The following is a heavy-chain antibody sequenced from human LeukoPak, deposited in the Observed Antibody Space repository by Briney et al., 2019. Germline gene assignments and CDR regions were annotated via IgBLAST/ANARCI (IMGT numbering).Heavy chain of an antibody. CDR2: TYYRSTWYN. Sequence: SQTLSLTCAISGDIVSSNSVAWNWIRQSPSRGLEWLGRTYYRSTWYNDYAVSVRGRITVNPDTSKNQFSLHLNSVTPEDTAVYYCARRLTQYDCFDPWGQGILVTVSS. V-gene: IGHV6-1*01. D-gene: IGHD2-2*01. CDR1: GDIVSSNSVA. J-gene: IGHJ5*02. CDR3: ARRLTQYDCFDP.